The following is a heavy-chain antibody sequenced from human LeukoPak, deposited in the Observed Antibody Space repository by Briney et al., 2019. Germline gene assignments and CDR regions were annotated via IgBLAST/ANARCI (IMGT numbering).Heavy chain of an antibody. D-gene: IGHD5-12*01. CDR3: AKDRGWLRLFDY. CDR1: GFTFSSYS. Sequence: PGGSLRLSCAASGFTFSSYSMNWVRQAPGKGLEWVSSISSSSSYIYYADSVKGRFTISRDNSKNTLYLQMNSLRAEDTAVYYCAKDRGWLRLFDYWGQGTLVTVSS. J-gene: IGHJ4*02. CDR2: ISSSSSYI. V-gene: IGHV3-21*04.